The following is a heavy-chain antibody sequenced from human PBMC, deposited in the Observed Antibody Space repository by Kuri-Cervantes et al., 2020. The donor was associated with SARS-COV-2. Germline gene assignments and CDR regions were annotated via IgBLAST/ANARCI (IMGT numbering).Heavy chain of an antibody. V-gene: IGHV3-30*18. D-gene: IGHD3-16*01. CDR2: ISTDGNNR. J-gene: IGHJ6*02. CDR3: AKMGDNHSKGDYGNEV. CDR1: GFSFSSFP. Sequence: GESLKISCEASGFSFSSFPMHWVRHAPGKGLEWVALISTDGNNRYYVDFLKGRFTISRDNSKNTLHLDMNSLRPEDTGVYYCAKMGDNHSKGDYGNEVWGQGITVTGAS.